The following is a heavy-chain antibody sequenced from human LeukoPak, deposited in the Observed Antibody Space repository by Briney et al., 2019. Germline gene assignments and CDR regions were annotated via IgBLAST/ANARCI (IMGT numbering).Heavy chain of an antibody. Sequence: GGSLRLSCAASGFTVSSNYMSWGRQAPGKGLEWGSVIYSGGSTYYADSVKGRFTISRDNSKNTLYLQMNSLRAEDTAVYYCARDRGGDYPYYYYYMDVWGKGTTVTVSS. D-gene: IGHD4-17*01. J-gene: IGHJ6*03. CDR3: ARDRGGDYPYYYYYMDV. CDR1: GFTVSSNY. V-gene: IGHV3-53*01. CDR2: IYSGGST.